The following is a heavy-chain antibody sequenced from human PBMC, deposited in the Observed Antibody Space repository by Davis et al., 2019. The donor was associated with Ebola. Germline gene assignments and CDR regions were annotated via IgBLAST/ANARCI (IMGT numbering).Heavy chain of an antibody. D-gene: IGHD3-16*02. J-gene: IGHJ4*02. Sequence: PGGSLRLSCAASGFSVSANYMIWVRQAPGKGLEWVSLMYAVGNTFYADSVKGRFTISRDNAKNSLYLQMNSLRDEDTAVYYCARDPKVTRGNYRYTPVDHWGQGTLVIVSS. CDR1: GFSVSANY. CDR2: MYAVGNT. V-gene: IGHV3-53*01. CDR3: ARDPKVTRGNYRYTPVDH.